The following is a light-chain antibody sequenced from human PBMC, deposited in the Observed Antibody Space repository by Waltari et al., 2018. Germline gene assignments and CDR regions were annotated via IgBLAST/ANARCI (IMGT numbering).Light chain of an antibody. CDR2: EDS. CDR3: QVWDSSTYHAV. Sequence: SYVLTQPPSVSVAPGQTATVTCGGKSIGSKSVHWYQQKPGQAPVVVVYEDSDRPSGGPERCSGSNSGNTATLSISRVEAGDEADYYCQVWDSSTYHAVFGGGTKLTVL. J-gene: IGLJ2*01. V-gene: IGLV3-21*02. CDR1: SIGSKS.